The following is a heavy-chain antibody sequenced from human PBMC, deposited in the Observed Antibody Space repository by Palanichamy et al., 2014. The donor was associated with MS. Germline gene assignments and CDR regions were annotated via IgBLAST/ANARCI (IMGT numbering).Heavy chain of an antibody. J-gene: IGHJ4*02. D-gene: IGHD2-2*01. V-gene: IGHV3-33*01. CDR3: ARVLYDCSSTSCSYYFDY. CDR1: GFTFSSYG. CDR2: IWYDGSYK. Sequence: QLVEVWGRPWSSLGRSLETLLCSAGFTFSSYGMHWVRQAPGKGLEWVAVIWYDGSYKYYADSVKGRFTISRDNSKNTLYLQMNSLRAEDTAVYYCARVLYDCSSTSCSYYFDYWGQGTLVTVSS.